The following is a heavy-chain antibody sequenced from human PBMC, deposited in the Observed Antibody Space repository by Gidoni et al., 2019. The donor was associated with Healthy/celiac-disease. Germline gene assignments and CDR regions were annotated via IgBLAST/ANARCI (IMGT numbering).Heavy chain of an antibody. J-gene: IGHJ4*02. CDR1: GFTFSSYW. CDR3: ARDRGSGLKLFDY. CDR2: INSDGSST. D-gene: IGHD6-19*01. Sequence: EVQLVESGGGLVQPGGSLRLSCAAAGFTFSSYWMHWVRQAPGKGLVWVARINSDGSSTSYADSVKGRFTISRDNAKNTLYLQMNSLRAEDTAVYYCARDRGSGLKLFDYWGQGTLVTVSS. V-gene: IGHV3-74*01.